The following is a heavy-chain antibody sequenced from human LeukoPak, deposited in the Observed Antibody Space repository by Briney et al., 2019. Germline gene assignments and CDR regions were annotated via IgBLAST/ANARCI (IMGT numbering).Heavy chain of an antibody. D-gene: IGHD1-26*01. CDR3: ARGPVVGATGDFDY. CDR1: GGSISNDY. J-gene: IGHJ4*02. Sequence: PSETLSLTCTVSGGSISNDYWGWIRQPPGKGLEWIGYIYYSGSTNYNPSLKSRVTISVDTSKNQFSLKLSSVTAADTAVYYCARGPVVGATGDFDYWGQGTLVTVSS. V-gene: IGHV4-59*01. CDR2: IYYSGST.